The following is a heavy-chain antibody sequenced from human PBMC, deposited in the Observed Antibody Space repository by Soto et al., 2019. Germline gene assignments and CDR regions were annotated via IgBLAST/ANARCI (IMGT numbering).Heavy chain of an antibody. CDR1: GGSISSYY. Sequence: QVQLQESGPGLVKPSETLSLTCTVSGGSISSYYWSWIRQPPGKGLEWIGYIYYSGSTNYNPSLKRRVTISVDTSNNPFSLKLRSVTAADTAGYYCARVEGFLEWKKGDWFDPWGQGTLVTVSS. J-gene: IGHJ5*02. CDR2: IYYSGST. V-gene: IGHV4-59*01. D-gene: IGHD3-3*01. CDR3: ARVEGFLEWKKGDWFDP.